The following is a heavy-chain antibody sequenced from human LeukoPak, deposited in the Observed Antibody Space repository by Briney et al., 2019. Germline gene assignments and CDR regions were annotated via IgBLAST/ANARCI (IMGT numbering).Heavy chain of an antibody. V-gene: IGHV3-21*01. CDR1: GFSFNSNV. J-gene: IGHJ5*02. Sequence: GGSLRLSCAASGFSFNSNVMSWVRQAPGKALEWVASISGSGGYTYYADSVKGRFSISRDNAQQSLYLQMNSLRADDTALYYCVMLFAPWGRGTLVTVSS. CDR3: VMLFAP. CDR2: ISGSGGYT.